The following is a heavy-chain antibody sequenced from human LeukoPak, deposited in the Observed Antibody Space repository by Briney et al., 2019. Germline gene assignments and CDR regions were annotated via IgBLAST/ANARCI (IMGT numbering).Heavy chain of an antibody. CDR3: ARDGGFVGVVVAAASIAFDI. CDR1: GGSISSSSYH. J-gene: IGHJ3*02. V-gene: IGHV4-39*07. CDR2: IYYSGST. D-gene: IGHD2-15*01. Sequence: PSETLSLTCTVSGGSISSSSYHWGWIRQPPGKGLEWIGSIYYSGSTYYNPSLKSRVTISVDTSKNQFSLKLSSVTAADTAVYYCARDGGFVGVVVAAASIAFDIWGQGTMVTVSS.